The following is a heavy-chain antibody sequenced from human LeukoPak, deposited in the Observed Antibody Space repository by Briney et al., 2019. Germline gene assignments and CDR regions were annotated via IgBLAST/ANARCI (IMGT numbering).Heavy chain of an antibody. J-gene: IGHJ4*02. D-gene: IGHD1-1*01. V-gene: IGHV1-18*01. CDR1: VYIFTSHD. CDR3: ASGPEGYPSDY. CDR2: ISTYKNNT. Sequence: ASVKVSCKASVYIFTSHDINWVRQAPGQGLEWMGWISTYKNNTKYAQKFKGRVTMTTDTSTSTVHMELRSLRSEDTAVYYCASGPEGYPSDYWGQGTLVTVSS.